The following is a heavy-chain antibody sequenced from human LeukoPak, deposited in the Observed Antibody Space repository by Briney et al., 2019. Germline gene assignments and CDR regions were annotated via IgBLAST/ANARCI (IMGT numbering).Heavy chain of an antibody. CDR3: ARESGYYDSSGYYLGPRPLTF. Sequence: PGGSLRLSCAASGFTFSSYSMNWVRLAPGKGLEWVSSISSSSSYIYYADSVKGRFTISRDNAKNSLYLQMNSLRAEDTAVYYCARESGYYDSSGYYLGPRPLTFWGQGTLVTVSS. J-gene: IGHJ4*02. CDR2: ISSSSSYI. D-gene: IGHD3-22*01. V-gene: IGHV3-21*01. CDR1: GFTFSSYS.